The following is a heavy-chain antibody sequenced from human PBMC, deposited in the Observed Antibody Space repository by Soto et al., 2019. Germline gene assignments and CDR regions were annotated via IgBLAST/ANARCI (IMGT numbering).Heavy chain of an antibody. J-gene: IGHJ5*02. Sequence: SETLSLTCTVSGGSISSYYWSWIRQPPGKGLEWIGYIYYSGSTSYNPSLKSRVTISVDTSKNQFSLKLSSVTAADTAVYYCARDRGSSFDPWGQGTLVTVSS. CDR1: GGSISSYY. CDR3: ARDRGSSFDP. CDR2: IYYSGST. V-gene: IGHV4-59*12.